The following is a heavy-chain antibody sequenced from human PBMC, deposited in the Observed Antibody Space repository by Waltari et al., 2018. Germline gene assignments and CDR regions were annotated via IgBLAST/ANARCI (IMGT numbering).Heavy chain of an antibody. CDR3: ARIPRKAWFDP. D-gene: IGHD2-2*02. CDR2: VCHSGST. CDR1: GYSISRGYY. V-gene: IGHV4-38-2*01. J-gene: IGHJ5*02. Sequence: QVQLQESGPGLVKPSETLTLTCAVSGYSISRGYYWGWIRQPPGKGLEWIGSVCHSGSTYYNPSLGSRVTISVDTSKNHFSLKLNSVTASDTAVYYCARIPRKAWFDPWGQGTLVTVSS.